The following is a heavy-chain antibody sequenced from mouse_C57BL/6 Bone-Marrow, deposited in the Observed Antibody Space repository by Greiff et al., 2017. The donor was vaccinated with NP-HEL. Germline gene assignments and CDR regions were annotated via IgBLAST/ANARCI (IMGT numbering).Heavy chain of an antibody. CDR3: ARDWDDWYFDV. D-gene: IGHD4-1*01. CDR1: GYTFTSYW. V-gene: IGHV1-69*01. J-gene: IGHJ1*03. CDR2: IDPSDSYT. Sequence: QVQLQQPGAELVMPGASVKLSCKASGYTFTSYWMPWVKQRPGQGLEWIGEIDPSDSYTNYNQKFKGKSTLTVDKSSSTAYMQLSSLTAEDSSVYYCARDWDDWYFDVWGTGTTVTVSS.